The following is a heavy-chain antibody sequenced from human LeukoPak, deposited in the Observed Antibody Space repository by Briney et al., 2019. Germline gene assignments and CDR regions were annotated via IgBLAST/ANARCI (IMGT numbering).Heavy chain of an antibody. CDR1: GFTFITYG. V-gene: IGHV3-30*02. Sequence: GGSLRLSCAASGFTFITYGMHWVRQAPGKGLEWVAFIPYDGSNKYYADSVKGRFTISRDNSKNTLYLQMNSLRAEDTAVYYCALLRGYSGYDYLDYWGQGTLVTVSS. D-gene: IGHD5-12*01. CDR3: ALLRGYSGYDYLDY. CDR2: IPYDGSNK. J-gene: IGHJ4*02.